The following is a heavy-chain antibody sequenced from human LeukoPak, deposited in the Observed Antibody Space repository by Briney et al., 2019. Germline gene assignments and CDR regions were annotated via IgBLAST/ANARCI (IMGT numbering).Heavy chain of an antibody. CDR3: ARQFVEITMVRGVIKYYYMDV. CDR2: IYPGDSDT. J-gene: IGHJ6*03. V-gene: IGHV5-51*01. D-gene: IGHD3-10*01. CDR1: GYSFTSYW. Sequence: GESLKISCKGSGYSFTSYWIGWVRQMPGKGLEWMGIIYPGDSDTRYSPSFQGQVTISADKSISTAYLQWSSLKASDTAMYYCARQFVEITMVRGVIKYYYMDVWGKGTTVTISS.